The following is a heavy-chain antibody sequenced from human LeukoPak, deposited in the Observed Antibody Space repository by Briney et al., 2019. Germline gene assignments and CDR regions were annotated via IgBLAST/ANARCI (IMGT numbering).Heavy chain of an antibody. CDR1: GFTFANAW. CDR2: IKSKADGGTI. D-gene: IGHD4-11*01. J-gene: IGHJ3*02. Sequence: PGGSLRLSCAASGFTFANAWMNWVRQAPGKGLEWAGRIKSKADGGTITYAASAKDRFVISRDDLKSTLYLQMNGLNTDDTAIYYCTAYSLSDAFDMWGQGTMVTVSS. V-gene: IGHV3-15*01. CDR3: TAYSLSDAFDM.